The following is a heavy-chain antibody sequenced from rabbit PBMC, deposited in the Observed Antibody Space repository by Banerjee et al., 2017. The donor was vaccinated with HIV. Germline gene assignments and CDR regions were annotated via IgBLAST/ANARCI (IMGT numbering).Heavy chain of an antibody. V-gene: IGHV1S40*01. Sequence: QSLEESGGGLVKPGASLTLSCKPLGFTLVSSSWKSWVRQAPGKGLEWIGCTNTGSGRTYYASWAKGRFTISKTSSTTVTLQMTSLTAADTATYFCARGDYVSSAWGDLWGQGTLVTVS. J-gene: IGHJ3*01. CDR2: TNTGSGRT. CDR1: GFTLVSSSW. CDR3: ARGDYVSSAWGDL. D-gene: IGHD4-1*01.